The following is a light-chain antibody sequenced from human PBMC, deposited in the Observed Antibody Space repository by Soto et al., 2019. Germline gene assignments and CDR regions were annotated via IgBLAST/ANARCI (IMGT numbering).Light chain of an antibody. Sequence: QLVLTQSPSASASLGASVKFTCTLSGGHSSYAIAWHQQQPEKGPRYLMKLNSDGSHSKGDGIPDRFSGSSSGAERYLTISSLQSEDEADYYCQTWGTGIHVFGTGTKLTVL. CDR3: QTWGTGIHV. V-gene: IGLV4-69*01. CDR2: LNSDGSH. CDR1: GGHSSYA. J-gene: IGLJ1*01.